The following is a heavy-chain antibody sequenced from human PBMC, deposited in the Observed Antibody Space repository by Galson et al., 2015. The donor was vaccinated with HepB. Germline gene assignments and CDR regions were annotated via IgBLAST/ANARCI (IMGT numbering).Heavy chain of an antibody. V-gene: IGHV3-7*03. CDR3: ATDRGTF. CDR2: MNQDGSER. D-gene: IGHD3-10*01. J-gene: IGHJ4*02. CDR1: GFTFSSYA. Sequence: SLRLSCAASGFTFSSYAMSWVRQAPGKGLEWLANMNQDGSERHYVDFVKGRFTISRDNAKNSLYLQMNSLRAEDTAVYYCATDRGTFWGQGTLVTVSS.